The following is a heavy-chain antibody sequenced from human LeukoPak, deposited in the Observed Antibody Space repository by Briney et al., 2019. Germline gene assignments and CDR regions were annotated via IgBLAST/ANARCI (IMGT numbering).Heavy chain of an antibody. CDR3: ARAHLVLLWFGGRENWFDP. D-gene: IGHD3-10*01. J-gene: IGHJ5*02. CDR1: GGSLSGYY. Sequence: SETLSLTCAVYGGSLSGYYWSWIRQPPGKGLEWIGEINNSGSTNYNPSIKSRVTISVDTSKNQFSLKLSSVTAADTAVYYCARAHLVLLWFGGRENWFDPWGQGTLVTVSS. V-gene: IGHV4-34*01. CDR2: INNSGST.